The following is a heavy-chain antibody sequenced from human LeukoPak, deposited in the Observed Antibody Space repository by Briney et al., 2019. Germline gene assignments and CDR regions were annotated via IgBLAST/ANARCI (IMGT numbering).Heavy chain of an antibody. V-gene: IGHV3-48*03. CDR2: IGSNVNTT. CDR3: AKTVRGVIAPSDY. D-gene: IGHD3-10*01. Sequence: GGSLRLSCVGSGFPFSSYEMNWVRQAPGKGLEWLSYIGSNVNTTYYADSVKGRFTISRDNSKNTLYLQMNSLRAEDTAVYYCAKTVRGVIAPSDYWGQGTLITVSS. J-gene: IGHJ4*02. CDR1: GFPFSSYE.